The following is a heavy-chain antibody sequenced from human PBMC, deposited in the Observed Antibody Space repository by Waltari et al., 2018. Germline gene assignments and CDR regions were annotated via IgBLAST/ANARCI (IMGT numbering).Heavy chain of an antibody. J-gene: IGHJ4*03. CDR3: ALWESGWRAFRF. D-gene: IGHD6-19*01. Sequence: QVQLQESGPGLVKSSETLSSTCPVSGGPVRGYFWNWIRQAPGKGPDCIGYIRHTGDTKQNPSLKSRVTMSVDTSRNDFSLRLSSVTAADTAVYYCALWESGWRAFRFWGQGTLGTVSS. CDR1: GGPVRGYF. V-gene: IGHV4-59*08. CDR2: IRHTGDT.